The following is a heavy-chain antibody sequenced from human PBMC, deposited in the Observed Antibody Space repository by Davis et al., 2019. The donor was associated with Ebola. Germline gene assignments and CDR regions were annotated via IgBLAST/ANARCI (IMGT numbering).Heavy chain of an antibody. Sequence: DSVKGRSTISRDNSKNTLYLQMNSLTVEDTALYYCAKGSHRHGLFGGLDVWGQGTTVTVFS. D-gene: IGHD3-10*02. V-gene: IGHV3-30*02. CDR3: AKGSHRHGLFGGLDV. J-gene: IGHJ6*02.